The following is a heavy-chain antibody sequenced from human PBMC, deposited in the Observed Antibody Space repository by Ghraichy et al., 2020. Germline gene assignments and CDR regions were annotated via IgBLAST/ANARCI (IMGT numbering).Heavy chain of an antibody. CDR2: IYYSGST. CDR1: GGSISSSSYY. V-gene: IGHV4-39*01. Sequence: SETLSLTCTVSGGSISSSSYYWGWIRQPPGKGLEWIGSIYYSGSTYYNPSLKSRVTISVDTSKNQFSLKLSSVTAADTAVYYCATVTPLELLTIDYWGQGTLVTVSS. J-gene: IGHJ4*02. D-gene: IGHD1-26*01. CDR3: ATVTPLELLTIDY.